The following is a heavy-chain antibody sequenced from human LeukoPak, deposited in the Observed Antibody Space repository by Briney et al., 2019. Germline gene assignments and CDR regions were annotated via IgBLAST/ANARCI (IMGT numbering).Heavy chain of an antibody. CDR2: ISGSGGST. Sequence: GGSLRLSCAASGFTFSSYAMSWVRQAPGKGLEWVSAISGSGGSTYYADSVKGRFTISRDNSKNTLYLQMNSLRAEDTAVYYCAREYCSSTSCYIAPYYYYYGMDVWGQGTTVTVSS. J-gene: IGHJ6*02. D-gene: IGHD2-2*02. CDR3: AREYCSSTSCYIAPYYYYYGMDV. CDR1: GFTFSSYA. V-gene: IGHV3-23*01.